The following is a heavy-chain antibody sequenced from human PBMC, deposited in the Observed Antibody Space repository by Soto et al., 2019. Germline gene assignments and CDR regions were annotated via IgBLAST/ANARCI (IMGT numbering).Heavy chain of an antibody. V-gene: IGHV4-4*02. D-gene: IGHD5-12*01. CDR1: GGSISSSNW. CDR2: IYHSGST. J-gene: IGHJ6*02. CDR3: ARVERLKLRGYYYGMDV. Sequence: QVQLQESGPGLVKPSGTLSLTCAVSGGSISSSNWWSWVRQSPGKGLEWIGEIYHSGSTNYNPSLKSRVTISVDKSKNQFSLKLSSVTAADTAVYYCARVERLKLRGYYYGMDVWGQGTTVTVSS.